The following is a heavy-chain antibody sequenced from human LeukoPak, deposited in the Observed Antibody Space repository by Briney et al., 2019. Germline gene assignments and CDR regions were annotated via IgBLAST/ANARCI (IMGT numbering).Heavy chain of an antibody. V-gene: IGHV3-21*01. CDR3: ARSSSGWYYY. CDR2: ISSSSSYI. CDR1: GFTFSSNS. D-gene: IGHD6-19*01. J-gene: IGHJ4*02. Sequence: GGSLRLSCAASGFTFSSNSMNWVRQAPGKGLEWVSSISSSSSYIYYADSVKGRFTISRDNSKNTLYLQMNSLRAEDTAVYYCARSSSGWYYYWGQGIMVTVSS.